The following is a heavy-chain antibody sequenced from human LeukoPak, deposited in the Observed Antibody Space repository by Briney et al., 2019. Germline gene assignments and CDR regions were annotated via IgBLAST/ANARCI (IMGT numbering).Heavy chain of an antibody. CDR3: ARQNYYYDSSGYYYYFDY. CDR2: INPSGGST. J-gene: IGHJ4*02. D-gene: IGHD3-22*01. Sequence: ASVKVSCKASGDTFTSYYMHWVRQAPGQGLEWMGIINPSGGSTSYAQKFQGRVTMTRDTSTSTAYMELRSLRSDDTAVYYCARQNYYYDSSGYYYYFDYWGQGTLVTVSS. V-gene: IGHV1-46*01. CDR1: GDTFTSYY.